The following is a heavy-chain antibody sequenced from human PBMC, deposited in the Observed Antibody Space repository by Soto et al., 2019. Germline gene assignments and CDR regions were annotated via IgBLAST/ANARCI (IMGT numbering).Heavy chain of an antibody. Sequence: PSETLSLTCTVSGGSFSPNYWSWIRQPPGKGLEWVGYIYYGGTTSYNPSLQSRVTISLETSKSQFSLHLTSVTAADTAVYCCARGPSDDKVDYWGQGTLVTVSS. J-gene: IGHJ4*02. CDR2: IYYGGTT. CDR3: ARGPSDDKVDY. CDR1: GGSFSPNY. D-gene: IGHD1-1*01. V-gene: IGHV4-59*08.